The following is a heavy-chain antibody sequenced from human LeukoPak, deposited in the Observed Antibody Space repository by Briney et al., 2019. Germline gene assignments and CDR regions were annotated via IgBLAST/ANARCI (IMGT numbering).Heavy chain of an antibody. CDR2: IIPIFGTA. CDR3: ARDQSWNEGFDY. CDR1: GGTFSSYA. V-gene: IGHV1-69*05. D-gene: IGHD1-1*01. Sequence: SVKVSCKASGGTFSSYAISWVRQAPGQGLEWMGRIIPIFGTANYAQKFQGRVTITTDESTSTAYMELSSLRSEDTAVYYCARDQSWNEGFDYWGQGTLVTVSS. J-gene: IGHJ4*02.